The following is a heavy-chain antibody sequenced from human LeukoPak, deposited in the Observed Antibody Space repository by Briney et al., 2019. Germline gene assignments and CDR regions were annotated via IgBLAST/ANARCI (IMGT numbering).Heavy chain of an antibody. V-gene: IGHV3-21*04. D-gene: IGHD2-15*01. CDR3: AKVALGYCSGSSCYYFDY. CDR2: ISSSSTYI. J-gene: IGHJ4*02. CDR1: GFTFSSSS. Sequence: GGSLRLSCAASGFTFSSSSINWVRRAPGKGLEWVSSISSSSTYIYYADSVKGRFTISRDNSKNTLYLQMNSLRAEDTAVYYCAKVALGYCSGSSCYYFDYGGQGTLVTVSS.